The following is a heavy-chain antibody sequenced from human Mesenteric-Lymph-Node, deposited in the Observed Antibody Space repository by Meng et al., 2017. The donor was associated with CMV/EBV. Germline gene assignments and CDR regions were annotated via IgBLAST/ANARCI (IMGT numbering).Heavy chain of an antibody. Sequence: GESLKISCAASGFTFSNYEMNWVRQAPGRGLEWVLYISSRGSTIYYADSVKGRFTISRDNAKHSLYLQMNSLRAEDTAVYYCMMVRGVTVGWGQGTLVTVSS. CDR2: ISSRGSTI. J-gene: IGHJ4*02. CDR3: MMVRGVTVG. D-gene: IGHD3-10*01. CDR1: GFTFSNYE. V-gene: IGHV3-48*03.